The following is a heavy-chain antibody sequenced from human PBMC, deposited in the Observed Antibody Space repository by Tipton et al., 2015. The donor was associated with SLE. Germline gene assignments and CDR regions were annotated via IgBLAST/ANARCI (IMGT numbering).Heavy chain of an antibody. CDR1: GGSFSGYY. D-gene: IGHD6-6*01. J-gene: IGHJ4*02. CDR3: ARRRRGRAARPGYFDY. V-gene: IGHV4-34*01. CDR2: INHSGST. Sequence: TLSLTCAVYGGSFSGYYWSWIRQPPGKGLEWIGEINHSGSTNYNPSLKSRVTISVDTSKNQFSLKLSSVTAADTAVYYCARRRRGRAARPGYFDYWGQGTLVTVSS.